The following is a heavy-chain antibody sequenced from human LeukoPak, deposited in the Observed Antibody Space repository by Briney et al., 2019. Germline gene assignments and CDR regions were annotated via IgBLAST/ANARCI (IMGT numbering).Heavy chain of an antibody. CDR2: MNPNRGNT. CDR1: GYTFTSYD. D-gene: IGHD3-22*01. Sequence: GSVTVSCKASGYTFTSYDINWVGQAAGQGVEGMGWMNPNRGNTDYARKFHGRVTMTRNTSISTAYMELSSLRSEDTAVYYCARSGDYDSSGYAGSFDIWGQGTMVTVSS. V-gene: IGHV1-8*01. CDR3: ARSGDYDSSGYAGSFDI. J-gene: IGHJ3*02.